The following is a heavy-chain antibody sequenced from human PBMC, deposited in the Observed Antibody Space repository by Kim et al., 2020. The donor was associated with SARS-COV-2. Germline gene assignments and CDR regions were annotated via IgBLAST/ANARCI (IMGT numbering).Heavy chain of an antibody. V-gene: IGHV4-39*07. D-gene: IGHD1-26*01. Sequence: SETLSLTCTVSGGSISSSSYYWGWIRQPPGKGLEWIGSIYYSGSTYYNPSLKSRVTISVDTSKNQFSLKLSSVTAADTAVYYCARGAVGVYDYWGQGTLVTVSS. CDR2: IYYSGST. CDR3: ARGAVGVYDY. CDR1: GGSISSSSYY. J-gene: IGHJ4*02.